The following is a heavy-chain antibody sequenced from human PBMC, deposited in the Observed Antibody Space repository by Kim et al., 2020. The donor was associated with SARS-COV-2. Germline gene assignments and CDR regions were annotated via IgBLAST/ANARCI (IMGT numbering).Heavy chain of an antibody. D-gene: IGHD5-12*01. CDR2: INAGNGNT. CDR3: ARGLRLTYYGMDG. V-gene: IGHV1-3*01. CDR1: GYTFTSYA. Sequence: ASVNVSCKASGYTFTSYAMHWVRQAPGQRLEWMGWINAGNGNTKYSQKFPGRVTIPRDTSASTAYMELSSLRSEDPAVYYCARGLRLTYYGMDGGGQGTTVTVP. J-gene: IGHJ6*02.